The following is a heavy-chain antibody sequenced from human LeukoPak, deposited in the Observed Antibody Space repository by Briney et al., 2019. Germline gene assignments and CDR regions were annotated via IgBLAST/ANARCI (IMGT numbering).Heavy chain of an antibody. CDR3: ARDPGVRWLVGFDY. CDR2: IWYDGSNK. J-gene: IGHJ4*02. V-gene: IGHV3-33*01. Sequence: GGSLRLSCAASGFTFNSYGMHWVRQAPGKGLEWVPVIWYDGSNKYYADSVKGRFTISRDNSENTLYLQMDSLRAEDTAVYYCARDPGVRWLVGFDYWGQGTLVTVSS. D-gene: IGHD6-19*01. CDR1: GFTFNSYG.